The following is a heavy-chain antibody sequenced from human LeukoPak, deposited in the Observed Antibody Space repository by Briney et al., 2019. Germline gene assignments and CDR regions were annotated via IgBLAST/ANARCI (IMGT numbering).Heavy chain of an antibody. Sequence: SVKVSCKASGGTFSSYTISWVRQAPGQGLEWMGRIIPILGIANYAQKFQGRVTITADKSTSTAYMDLRSLRSEDTDVYYCAREPSGDTYTGWGQGTLVTVSS. CDR2: IIPILGIA. J-gene: IGHJ4*02. CDR3: AREPSGDTYTG. V-gene: IGHV1-69*02. D-gene: IGHD2-15*01. CDR1: GGTFSSYT.